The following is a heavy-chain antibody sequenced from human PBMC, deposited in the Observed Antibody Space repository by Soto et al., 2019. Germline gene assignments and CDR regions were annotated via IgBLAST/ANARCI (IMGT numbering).Heavy chain of an antibody. CDR2: IYSSGTT. CDR1: GFTVTSNY. V-gene: IGHV3-53*01. CDR3: VREDTYDHYYARDV. D-gene: IGHD5-18*01. J-gene: IGHJ6*02. Sequence: GSLRLSCAASGFTVTSNYMNWVRQAPGKGLEWVSIIYSSGTTYYADSVKGRFTISRDKSKNTLYLQMRNLRAEDTAIYYCVREDTYDHYYARDVRAQGTTDIVSS.